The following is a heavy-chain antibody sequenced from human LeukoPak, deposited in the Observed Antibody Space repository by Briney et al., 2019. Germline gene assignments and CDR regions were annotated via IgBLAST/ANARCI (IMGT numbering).Heavy chain of an antibody. CDR2: TYYRSKWYN. D-gene: IGHD4-17*01. CDR3: ARSDYGDSYFDY. J-gene: IGHJ4*02. Sequence: SQTLSLTCAISGDSVSSNSAAWNGIRQSPSRGLEWLGRTYYRSKWYNDYVGSVKSRITINPDTSKNQFSLQLKSVTPADTAVYYCARSDYGDSYFDYWGQGTLVTVSS. V-gene: IGHV6-1*01. CDR1: GDSVSSNSAA.